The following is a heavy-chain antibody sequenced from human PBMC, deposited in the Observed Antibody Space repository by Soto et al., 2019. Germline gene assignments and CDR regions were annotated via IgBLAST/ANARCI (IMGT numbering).Heavy chain of an antibody. CDR2: IYYSGST. CDR1: GGSISSGGYY. Sequence: QVQLQESGPGLVKPSQTLSLTCTVSGGSISSGGYYWSWIRQYPGKGLEWIGYIYYSGSTYYNPSLKSRVTISVDASKKQFSLKLSSVTAADTAVYYCARDEETAGRGKDVWGQGTTVTVSS. J-gene: IGHJ6*02. CDR3: ARDEETAGRGKDV. V-gene: IGHV4-31*03.